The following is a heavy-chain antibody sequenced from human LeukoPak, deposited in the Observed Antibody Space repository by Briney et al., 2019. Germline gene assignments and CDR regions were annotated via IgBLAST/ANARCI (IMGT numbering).Heavy chain of an antibody. V-gene: IGHV3-21*01. CDR1: GYTFSDFS. Sequence: GGSLTLSCAASGYTFSDFSVNWVRQAPGKGLEWVSSISVRSNYTYYADSVRGRFTISRDDARDSIFLQMNSLRAKGTAVYFCVRLRRNNDRSGYYYYYDYWGQGTLVTVSS. CDR2: ISVRSNYT. D-gene: IGHD3-22*01. CDR3: VRLRRNNDRSGYYYYYDY. J-gene: IGHJ4*02.